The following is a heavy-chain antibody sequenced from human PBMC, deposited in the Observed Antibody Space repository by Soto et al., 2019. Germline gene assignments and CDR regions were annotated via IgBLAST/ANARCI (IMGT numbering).Heavy chain of an antibody. Sequence: PSETLSLTCAVYGGSFSGYQWSWIRQPPGKGLGWIGEINHSGSTNYNPSLKSRVTISVDTSKNQFSLKLSSVTAADTAVYYCARDRAAAQRYYYYYYMDVWGKGTTVTVSS. D-gene: IGHD2-15*01. CDR3: ARDRAAAQRYYYYYYMDV. CDR1: GGSFSGYQ. CDR2: INHSGST. J-gene: IGHJ6*03. V-gene: IGHV4-34*01.